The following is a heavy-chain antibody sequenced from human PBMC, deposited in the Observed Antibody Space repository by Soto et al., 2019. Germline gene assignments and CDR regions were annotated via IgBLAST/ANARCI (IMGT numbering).Heavy chain of an antibody. D-gene: IGHD6-19*01. CDR3: AKGPHTNVGWPYYFES. J-gene: IGHJ4*02. CDR2: SSPRGDTI. CDR1: GFSLANYP. V-gene: IGHV3-48*02. Sequence: GGSLRLSCVASGFSLANYPMNWVRQTPGKGLEWISYSSPRGDTIYYADSVEGRFTISRDNARNSSSLHMSSLRDEDSALYYCAKGPHTNVGWPYYFESWGQGVPVTVSS.